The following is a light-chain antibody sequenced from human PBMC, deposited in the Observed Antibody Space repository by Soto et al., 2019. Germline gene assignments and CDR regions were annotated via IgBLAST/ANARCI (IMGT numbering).Light chain of an antibody. V-gene: IGKV3-20*01. CDR2: GAS. J-gene: IGKJ2*01. CDR1: QSVSSSY. CDR3: QQDGSSPYT. Sequence: EIVLTQSPGTLPLSPGERATLSCRASQSVSSSYLAWYQQKPGQAPRLLNYGASSRATGIPGRFSGSGSGTDFTLTISRLEPESFAVYYGQQDGSSPYTFGQWTKLEI.